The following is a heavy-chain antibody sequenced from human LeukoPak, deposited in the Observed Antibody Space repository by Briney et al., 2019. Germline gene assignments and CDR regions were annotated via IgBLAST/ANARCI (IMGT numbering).Heavy chain of an antibody. CDR3: AKDISLYSSSWYVGMDV. D-gene: IGHD6-13*01. CDR2: ISWNSGSI. CDR1: GFTFDDYA. Sequence: PGRSLRLSCAASGFTFDDYAMHWVRHAPGKGLEWVSGISWNSGSIGYADSVKGRFTISRDNAKNSLYLQMNSLRAEDTALHYCAKDISLYSSSWYVGMDVWGQGTTVTVSS. J-gene: IGHJ6*02. V-gene: IGHV3-9*01.